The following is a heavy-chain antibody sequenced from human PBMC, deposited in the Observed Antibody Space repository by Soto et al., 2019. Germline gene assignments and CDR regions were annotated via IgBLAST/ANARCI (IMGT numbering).Heavy chain of an antibody. D-gene: IGHD3-10*01. CDR1: GFTFSSYA. J-gene: IGHJ4*02. Sequence: HPGGSLRLSRAASGFTFSSYAMSWVRQAPGKGLEWVSAISGSGGSTYYADSVKGRFTISRDNSKNTLYLQMNSLRAEDTAVYYCAKEYWYYYGSGTRETFDYWGQGTLVTVSS. CDR2: ISGSGGST. CDR3: AKEYWYYYGSGTRETFDY. V-gene: IGHV3-23*01.